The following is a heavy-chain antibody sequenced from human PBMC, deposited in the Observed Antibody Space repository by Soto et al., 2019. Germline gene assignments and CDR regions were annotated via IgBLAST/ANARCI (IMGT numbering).Heavy chain of an antibody. V-gene: IGHV4-30-4*01. D-gene: IGHD2-15*01. J-gene: IGHJ5*02. Sequence: SETLSLTCTVSGGSISSGDYYWSWIRQPPGKGLEWIGYIYYSGSTYYNPSLKSRVTISVDTSKNQFSLKLSSVTAADTAVYYCARDRGYCSGGSCYDWFDPRGQGTQVTVSS. CDR3: ARDRGYCSGGSCYDWFDP. CDR2: IYYSGST. CDR1: GGSISSGDYY.